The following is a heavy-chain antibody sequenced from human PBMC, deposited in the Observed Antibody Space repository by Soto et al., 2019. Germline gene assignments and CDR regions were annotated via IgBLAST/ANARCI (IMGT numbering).Heavy chain of an antibody. J-gene: IGHJ4*02. Sequence: QVHLVESGGGLVKPGGSLRLSCAASGFAFSAYYMSWIRQAPGKGLEWLSYISESGTTIYYADSVKGRFTISRDNAKNSLYLQMNSRRAEDTAVYYCTRSDYDTSGYTDYWGQGTLVTVSS. CDR3: TRSDYDTSGYTDY. D-gene: IGHD3-22*01. CDR2: ISESGTTI. V-gene: IGHV3-11*01. CDR1: GFAFSAYY.